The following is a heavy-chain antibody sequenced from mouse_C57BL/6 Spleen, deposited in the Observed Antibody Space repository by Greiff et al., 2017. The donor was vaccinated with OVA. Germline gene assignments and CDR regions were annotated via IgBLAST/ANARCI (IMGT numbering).Heavy chain of an antibody. CDR1: GFTFSDYG. CDR3: AKTAYYSNYGDYFDY. Sequence: EVKVEESGGGLVKPGGSLKLSCAASGFTFSDYGMHWVRQAPEKGLEWVAYISSGSSTIYYADTVKGRFTISRDNAKNTLFLQMTSLRSEDTAMYYCAKTAYYSNYGDYFDYWGQGTTLTVSS. V-gene: IGHV5-17*01. D-gene: IGHD2-5*01. J-gene: IGHJ2*01. CDR2: ISSGSSTI.